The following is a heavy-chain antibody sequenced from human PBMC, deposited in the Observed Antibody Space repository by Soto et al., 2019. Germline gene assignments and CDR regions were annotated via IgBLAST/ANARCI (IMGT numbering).Heavy chain of an antibody. CDR1: GFTFSNYA. J-gene: IGHJ4*02. D-gene: IGHD6-25*01. CDR3: ARAIGADFFDY. V-gene: IGHV3-23*01. Sequence: EVQMLESGGGVVRPGGSLRLSCIASGFTFSNYAMSWVRQAPGKGLEWVSTISDNGANTFIGDSMKDHFDISRDNSKNTVFLHLSTGRAEDTAIYYCARAIGADFFDYWGQGTPVTVSS. CDR2: ISDNGANT.